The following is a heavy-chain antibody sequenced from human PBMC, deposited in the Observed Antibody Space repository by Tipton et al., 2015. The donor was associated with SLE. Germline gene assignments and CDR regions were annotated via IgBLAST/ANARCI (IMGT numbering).Heavy chain of an antibody. V-gene: IGHV3-33*08. CDR1: GFTYTNYA. CDR2: IWYDGSNK. D-gene: IGHD6-6*01. Sequence: SLRLSCAASGFTYTNYAVHWVRQTPGKGLEWVAVIWYDGSNKYYADSVKGRFTISRDNSKNTLYLQMNSLRAEDTAVYYCARGKAARSPFDYWGQGTLVTVSS. CDR3: ARGKAARSPFDY. J-gene: IGHJ4*02.